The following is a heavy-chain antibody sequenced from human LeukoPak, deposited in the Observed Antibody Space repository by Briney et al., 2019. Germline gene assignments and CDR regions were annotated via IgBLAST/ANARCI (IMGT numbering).Heavy chain of an antibody. CDR1: GYTFTGYY. V-gene: IGHV1-2*06. D-gene: IGHD3-3*01. Sequence: ASVKVSCKASGYTFTGYYMHWVRQAPGQGLEWMGRINPNSGGTNYAQKFQGRVTMTRDTSISTAYMELSRLRSDDTAVYYCARVDDFWSGYYWVTIYYGMDVWGQGTTVTVSS. J-gene: IGHJ6*02. CDR2: INPNSGGT. CDR3: ARVDDFWSGYYWVTIYYGMDV.